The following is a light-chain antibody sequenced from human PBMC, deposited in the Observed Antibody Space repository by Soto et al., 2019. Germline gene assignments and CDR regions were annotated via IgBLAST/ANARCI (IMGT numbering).Light chain of an antibody. J-gene: IGKJ1*01. Sequence: DIQMTQSPSSLSASVGDRVTITCQASQDISNYLNWYQQKPGKAPKLLIDDASNLETGVPSRFSGSGSGTDFTFTISSLQPEDVATYYCQQYDDFRTFGQGTKVGIK. CDR1: QDISNY. V-gene: IGKV1-33*01. CDR2: DAS. CDR3: QQYDDFRT.